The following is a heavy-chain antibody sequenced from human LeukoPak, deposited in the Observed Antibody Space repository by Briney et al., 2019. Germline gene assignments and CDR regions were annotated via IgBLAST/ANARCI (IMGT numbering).Heavy chain of an antibody. D-gene: IGHD5-12*01. CDR3: ARHCALRDIVATIRVFFPYNWFDP. J-gene: IGHJ5*02. V-gene: IGHV4-34*01. Sequence: SETLSLTCAVSGGSFSDYCWRWIRYIPGKGLEWIGEINHSGSTNYNPSLKSRVTISVDTSKNQFSLKLSSVTAADTAVYYCARHCALRDIVATIRVFFPYNWFDPWGQGTLVTVSS. CDR2: INHSGST. CDR1: GGSFSDYC.